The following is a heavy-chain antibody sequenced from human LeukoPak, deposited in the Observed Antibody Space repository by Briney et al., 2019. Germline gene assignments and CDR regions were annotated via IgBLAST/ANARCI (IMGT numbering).Heavy chain of an antibody. V-gene: IGHV5-51*01. D-gene: IGHD3-9*01. CDR2: IYPGDSDT. CDR3: ARGQYYDILTGYYSKGENDY. Sequence: GGSLKIFCKGSGYSFTNCWSAWVRQIPGKGLEWMGIIYPGDSDTRYSPSFQGQGTISADKSISTAYLRWSSLKASDTAMYYCARGQYYDILTGYYSKGENDYWGQGTLVTVSS. J-gene: IGHJ4*02. CDR1: GYSFTNCW.